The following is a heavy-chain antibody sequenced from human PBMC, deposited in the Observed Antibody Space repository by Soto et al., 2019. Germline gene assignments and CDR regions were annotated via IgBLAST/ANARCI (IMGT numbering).Heavy chain of an antibody. CDR1: GGSISSYY. Sequence: SETLSLTCTVSGGSISSYYWSWIRQPPGKGLEWIGYIYYSGSTNYNPSLKSRVTISVDTSKNQFSLKLSSVTAADTAVYYCARGYSSGWYGQRVYFDYWGQGTLVTVSS. J-gene: IGHJ4*02. V-gene: IGHV4-59*01. CDR3: ARGYSSGWYGQRVYFDY. D-gene: IGHD6-19*01. CDR2: IYYSGST.